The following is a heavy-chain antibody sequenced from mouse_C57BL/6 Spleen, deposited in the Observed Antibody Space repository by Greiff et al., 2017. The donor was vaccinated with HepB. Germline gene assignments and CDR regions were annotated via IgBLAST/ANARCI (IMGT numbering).Heavy chain of an antibody. CDR2: IYPGDGDT. Sequence: VQLQQSGAELVKPGASVKISCKALGYAFSIYWMHWVKQRPGKGLEWIGQIYPGDGDTNYNGKFKGKATLTADKSSSTAYMQLSSLTSEDSAVYFCARYGSSYAFDYWGQGTTLTVSS. CDR1: GYAFSIYW. CDR3: ARYGSSYAFDY. J-gene: IGHJ2*01. D-gene: IGHD1-1*01. V-gene: IGHV1-80*01.